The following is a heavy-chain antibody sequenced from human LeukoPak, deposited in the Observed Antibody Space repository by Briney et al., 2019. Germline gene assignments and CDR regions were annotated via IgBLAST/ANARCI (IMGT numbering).Heavy chain of an antibody. CDR3: ARDDV. CDR1: GFTFSSNC. CDR2: ICSGGNT. V-gene: IGHV3-66*01. Sequence: GGSLRLSCAASGFTFSSNCMSWVRQAPGKGLEWVSVICSGGNTYYADSVKGRFPISRDNSKNTLDVQMNRLRAEDTAVYYCARDDVWGEGTLVTVS. J-gene: IGHJ1*01.